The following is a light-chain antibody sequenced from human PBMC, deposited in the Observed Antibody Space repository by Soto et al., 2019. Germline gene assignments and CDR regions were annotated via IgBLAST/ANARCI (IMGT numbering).Light chain of an antibody. J-gene: IGKJ5*01. CDR3: QQRSSAIT. V-gene: IGKV3-11*01. CDR1: QSVSSH. CDR2: DAS. Sequence: IVLTQSPATLSLSPGERATLSCRASQSVSSHLAWFQQRPGQAPRLLIYDASNRATGTPARFSGRGSGTDFTLTISSLEPEDFAVYYCQQRSSAITFGQGTRLEIK.